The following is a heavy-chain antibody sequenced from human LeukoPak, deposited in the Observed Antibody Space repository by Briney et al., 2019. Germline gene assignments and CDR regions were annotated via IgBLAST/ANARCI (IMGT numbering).Heavy chain of an antibody. Sequence: SETLSLTCAVYGGSFSGYYWSWIRQPPGKGLEWIGEINHSGSTNYDPSLKSRVTISVDTSKNQFSLKLSSVTAADTAVYYCARGRSLQSITMGRGVITDVWGKGTTVTVSS. CDR3: ARGRSLQSITMGRGVITDV. CDR2: INHSGST. V-gene: IGHV4-34*01. CDR1: GGSFSGYY. D-gene: IGHD3-10*01. J-gene: IGHJ6*04.